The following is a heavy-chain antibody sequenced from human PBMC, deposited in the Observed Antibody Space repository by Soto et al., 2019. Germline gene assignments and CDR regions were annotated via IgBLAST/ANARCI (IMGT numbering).Heavy chain of an antibody. V-gene: IGHV1-24*01. J-gene: IGHJ3*02. D-gene: IGHD3-9*01. CDR3: ATGSPYYDILTGYDAFDI. CDR2: FDPEDGET. CDR1: GYTLTELS. Sequence: ASVKVSCKVSGYTLTELSMHWVRQAPGKGLEWMGGFDPEDGETIYAQKFQGRVTMTEDTSTDTAYMELSSLRSEDTAVYYCATGSPYYDILTGYDAFDIWGQGTMVTVSS.